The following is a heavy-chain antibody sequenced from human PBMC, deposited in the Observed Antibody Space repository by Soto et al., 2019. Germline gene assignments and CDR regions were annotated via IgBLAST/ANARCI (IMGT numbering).Heavy chain of an antibody. D-gene: IGHD3-10*01. CDR1: GDSVTFGHHY. J-gene: IGHJ6*02. CDR2: IFFTGAT. V-gene: IGHV4-61*01. Sequence: QVHLQESGPGLVKPSGTLSLICIVSGDSVTFGHHYWSWIRQPPGKGLEWIGHIFFTGATNYSPSLKGRVTMSVASSKSQFSLNLTSVTAADSAIYYCARARPDSAGSSLGRRLDVWGQGTTVTVSS. CDR3: ARARPDSAGSSLGRRLDV.